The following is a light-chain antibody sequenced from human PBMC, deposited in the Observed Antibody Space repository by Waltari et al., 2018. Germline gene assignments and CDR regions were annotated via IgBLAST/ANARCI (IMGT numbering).Light chain of an antibody. CDR2: GNS. J-gene: IGLJ1*01. CDR3: QSYDSSLSAFYV. Sequence: QSVLTQPPSVSGAPGQRVTISCTGSSSNIGAGSDATRSQQLPGTAPKLLIYGNSNRPSGVPDRFSGSKSGTSASLAITGLQAEDEADYYCQSYDSSLSAFYVFGTGTKVTVL. CDR1: SSNIGAGSD. V-gene: IGLV1-40*01.